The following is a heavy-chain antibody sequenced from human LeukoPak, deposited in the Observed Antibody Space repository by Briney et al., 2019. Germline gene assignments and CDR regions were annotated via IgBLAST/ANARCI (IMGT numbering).Heavy chain of an antibody. Sequence: SETLSLTCTVSGGSISSYYWSWIRQPAGKGLEWIGRIYTSGSTNYNPSLKSRVTISVDKSKNQFSLKLSSVTAADTAVYYCARVLNDRDAYYMDVWGKGTTVTVSS. J-gene: IGHJ6*03. CDR2: IYTSGST. CDR3: ARVLNDRDAYYMDV. V-gene: IGHV4-4*07. D-gene: IGHD1-1*01. CDR1: GGSISSYY.